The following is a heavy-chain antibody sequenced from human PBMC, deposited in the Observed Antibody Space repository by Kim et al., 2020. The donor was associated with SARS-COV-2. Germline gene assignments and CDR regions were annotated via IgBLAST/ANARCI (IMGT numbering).Heavy chain of an antibody. CDR3: AKELARGIQLWSDTDYYYGMDV. J-gene: IGHJ6*02. Sequence: GGSLRLSCAASGVTFSNYAMSWVRQAPGKGLEWVSAISGSGGSTYYADSVKGRFTISRDNSKNTLYLQMNSLRAEDTAVYYCAKELARGIQLWSDTDYYYGMDVWGQGTTVTVSS. CDR1: GVTFSNYA. CDR2: ISGSGGST. V-gene: IGHV3-23*01. D-gene: IGHD5-18*01.